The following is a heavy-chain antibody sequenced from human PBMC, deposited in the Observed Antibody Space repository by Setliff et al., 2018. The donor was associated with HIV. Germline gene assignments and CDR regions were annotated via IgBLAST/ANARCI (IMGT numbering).Heavy chain of an antibody. CDR1: GGSISTSRYY. J-gene: IGHJ6*03. CDR2: INYRGNT. CDR3: ASLDGSESPYIYYYYMDV. Sequence: SETLSLTCTVSGGSISTSRYYWGWIRQPPGKGLEWIGSINYRGNTYYNPSLKSRAAISVDTSKNQISLKLSSATAADTAVYYCASLDGSESPYIYYYYMDVWGKGTAVTVSS. D-gene: IGHD3-10*01. V-gene: IGHV4-39*01.